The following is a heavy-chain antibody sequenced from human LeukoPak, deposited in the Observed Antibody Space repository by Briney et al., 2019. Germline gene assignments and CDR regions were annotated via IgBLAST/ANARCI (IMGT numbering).Heavy chain of an antibody. J-gene: IGHJ3*02. Sequence: PGGSLRLSCAGSGFSFSDFSMHWVRQAPGKGLEWVAVILYDGSNKYYADSVKGRFTISRDNAKNSLYLQMNSLRAEDTALYYCAKFPVSEDAFDIWGQGTMVTVSS. CDR2: ILYDGSNK. V-gene: IGHV3-30*18. CDR3: AKFPVSEDAFDI. CDR1: GFSFSDFS.